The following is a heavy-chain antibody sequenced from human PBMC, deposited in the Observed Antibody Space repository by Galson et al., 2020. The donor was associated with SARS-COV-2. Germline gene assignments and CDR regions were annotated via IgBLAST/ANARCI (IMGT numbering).Heavy chain of an antibody. CDR3: AKDWTRFRRYCSGGTCSSVEGMGYDY. CDR2: MSYDGSNK. V-gene: IGHV3-30*18. D-gene: IGHD2-15*01. CDR1: GFTFSSYG. J-gene: IGHJ4*02. Sequence: GGSLRLSCAASGFTFSSYGMHWVRQAPGKGLEWVALMSYDGSNKHYADSVRGRFTVSRDNSKNTLFLQMDSLRPEDTAVYYCAKDWTRFRRYCSGGTCSSVEGMGYDYWGQGTLVTVSS.